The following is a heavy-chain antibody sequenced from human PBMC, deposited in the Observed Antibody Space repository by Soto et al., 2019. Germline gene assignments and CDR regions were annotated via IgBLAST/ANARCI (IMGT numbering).Heavy chain of an antibody. Sequence: GGSLRLSCAASGFTFSSYAMSWVRQAPGKGLEWVSAISGSGGSTYYADSVKGRFTISRDNSKNTLHLQMNSLRAEDTAVYYCAKATTTTVTTELFDYWGQGTLVTVSS. D-gene: IGHD4-17*01. CDR1: GFTFSSYA. J-gene: IGHJ4*02. CDR3: AKATTTTVTTELFDY. V-gene: IGHV3-23*01. CDR2: ISGSGGST.